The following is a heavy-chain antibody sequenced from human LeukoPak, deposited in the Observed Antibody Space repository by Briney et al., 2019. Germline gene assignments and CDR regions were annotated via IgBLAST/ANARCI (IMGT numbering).Heavy chain of an antibody. J-gene: IGHJ4*02. Sequence: GGSLRLSCAASGFTFSDYYMSWVRQAPGKGLEWVSYISSSGSTIYSADSVKGRFTISRDNAKNSLYLQMNSLRPEDTAVYYCARGAVVDTAMVAFDYWGQGTLVTVSS. CDR2: ISSSGSTI. V-gene: IGHV3-11*04. D-gene: IGHD5-18*01. CDR1: GFTFSDYY. CDR3: ARGAVVDTAMVAFDY.